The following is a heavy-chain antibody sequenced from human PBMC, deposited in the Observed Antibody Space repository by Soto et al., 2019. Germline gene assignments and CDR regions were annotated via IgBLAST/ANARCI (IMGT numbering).Heavy chain of an antibody. Sequence: HPGGSLRLSCAASGFTFSSYAMSWVRQAPGKGLEWVSVISGSGDSTYYADSVKGRFTISRDNSKNTLYLQMNSLRAEDTAVYYCARRNYVGLYFDYWGQGTLVTVSS. V-gene: IGHV3-23*01. CDR1: GFTFSSYA. D-gene: IGHD1-7*01. CDR2: ISGSGDST. CDR3: ARRNYVGLYFDY. J-gene: IGHJ4*02.